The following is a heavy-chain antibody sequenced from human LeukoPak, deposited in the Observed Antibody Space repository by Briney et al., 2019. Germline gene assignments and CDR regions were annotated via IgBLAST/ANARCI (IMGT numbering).Heavy chain of an antibody. D-gene: IGHD3-22*01. Sequence: PSETLSLTCTVSGGSINSGSYSWSWIRQPAGKGLEWIGRFYTSGSTNYNPSLKSRVTISVDTSKNQFSLKLSSVTAADTAVYYCARCPGPSYYYDSSGYFDYWGQGSLVTVSS. CDR1: GGSINSGSYS. CDR3: ARCPGPSYYYDSSGYFDY. J-gene: IGHJ4*02. CDR2: FYTSGST. V-gene: IGHV4-61*02.